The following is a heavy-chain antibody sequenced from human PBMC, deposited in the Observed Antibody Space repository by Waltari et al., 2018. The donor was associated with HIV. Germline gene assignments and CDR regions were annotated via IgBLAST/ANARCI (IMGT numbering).Heavy chain of an antibody. J-gene: IGHJ4*02. V-gene: IGHV3-21*02. Sequence: EVGLREAGGGLVEPGEPLTLCCVAYGFTYRHSSFTWVRLRPRKGLEWVASRKRGSGEHAYGDPVKGRFTISRDDSVNTLFLHMDKLGAEDTGRYFCVRDDPGYTPIDYWGPGTLVTVSP. CDR3: VRDDPGYTPIDY. CDR2: RKRGSGEH. D-gene: IGHD6-25*01. CDR1: GFTYRHSS.